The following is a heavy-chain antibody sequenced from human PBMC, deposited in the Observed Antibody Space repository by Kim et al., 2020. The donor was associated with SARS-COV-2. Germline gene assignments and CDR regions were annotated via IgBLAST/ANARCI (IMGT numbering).Heavy chain of an antibody. Sequence: ASVKVSCKASGYTFTGYYMHWVRQAPGQGLEWMGWINPNSGGTNYAQKFQGWVTMTRDTSISTAYMELSRLRSDDTAVYYCARAGSSSWRGFDYWGQGTLLTVSS. CDR3: ARAGSSSWRGFDY. CDR2: INPNSGGT. J-gene: IGHJ4*02. D-gene: IGHD6-13*01. CDR1: GYTFTGYY. V-gene: IGHV1-2*04.